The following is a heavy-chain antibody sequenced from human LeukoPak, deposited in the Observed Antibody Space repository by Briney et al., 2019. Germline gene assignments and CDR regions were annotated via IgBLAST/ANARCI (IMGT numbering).Heavy chain of an antibody. CDR3: ARALMTRVTTFVWDNWFDP. CDR1: GDSVSSNSAA. J-gene: IGHJ5*02. Sequence: KPSQTLSLTCAISGDSVSSNSAAWNWIRQSPSRGLEWLGRTYYRSKWYNDYAVSVKSRVTINPGTSKNQFSMQLNSVTPEDTAVYYCARALMTRVTTFVWDNWFDPWGQGTLVTVSS. D-gene: IGHD4-17*01. V-gene: IGHV6-1*01. CDR2: TYYRSKWYN.